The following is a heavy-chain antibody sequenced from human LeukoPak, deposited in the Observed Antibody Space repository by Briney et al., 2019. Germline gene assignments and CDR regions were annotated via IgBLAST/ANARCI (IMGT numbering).Heavy chain of an antibody. D-gene: IGHD4-23*01. Sequence: GGSLRLSCAASGFTVSSNYMSWVRQATGKGLEWVSAIGTAGDTYYPGSVKGRFTISRGNAKNSLYLQMNSLRAGDTAVYYCARAAPDYGGENFDYWGQGTLVTVSS. CDR2: IGTAGDT. CDR3: ARAAPDYGGENFDY. J-gene: IGHJ4*02. V-gene: IGHV3-13*01. CDR1: GFTVSSNY.